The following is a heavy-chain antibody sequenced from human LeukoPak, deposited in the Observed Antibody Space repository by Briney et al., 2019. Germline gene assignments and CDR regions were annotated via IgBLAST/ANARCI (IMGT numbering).Heavy chain of an antibody. V-gene: IGHV3-23*01. J-gene: IGHJ5*02. CDR3: AKDASWRSSPGWFDP. CDR2: ISGSGGST. CDR1: GFTFSSYA. D-gene: IGHD6-6*01. Sequence: GGSLRLSCAASGFTFSSYAMSWVRQAPGKGLEWVSAISGSGGSTYYADSVKGRFTISRDNSKNTLYLQMSSLRAEDTAVYYCAKDASWRSSPGWFDPWGQGTLVTVSS.